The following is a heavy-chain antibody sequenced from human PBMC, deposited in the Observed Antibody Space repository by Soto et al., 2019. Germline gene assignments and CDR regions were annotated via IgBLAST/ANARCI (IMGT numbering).Heavy chain of an antibody. D-gene: IGHD2-15*01. CDR3: ARVGGVAARTFDY. CDR1: GGSISPFY. CDR2: LYYSGNT. Sequence: SETLSLTSTVSGGSISPFYWSWVRQPPGKGLEWIGYLYYSGNTNYNPSLKSRVTISVDASKNQVSLRLTSVTAADTAVYYCARVGGVAARTFDYWGQGTVVTVSS. J-gene: IGHJ4*02. V-gene: IGHV4-59*01.